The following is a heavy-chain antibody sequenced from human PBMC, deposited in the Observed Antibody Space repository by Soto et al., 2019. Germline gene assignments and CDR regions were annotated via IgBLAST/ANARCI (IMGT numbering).Heavy chain of an antibody. Sequence: EVQLVESGGGLVQPGGSLRLSCAASGLTFSSYWMHWVRQAPGKGLVWVSRINSAGSSTSYADSVKGRFTISRDNAKNTLYLQMNSLRAEDTAVYYCALSHTVTTDYWGQGTLVTVCS. CDR2: INSAGSST. J-gene: IGHJ4*02. D-gene: IGHD4-17*01. CDR3: ALSHTVTTDY. CDR1: GLTFSSYW. V-gene: IGHV3-74*01.